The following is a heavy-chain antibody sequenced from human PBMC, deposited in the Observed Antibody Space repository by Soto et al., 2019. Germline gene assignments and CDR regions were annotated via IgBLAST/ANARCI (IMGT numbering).Heavy chain of an antibody. D-gene: IGHD2-2*01. Sequence: SETLSLTCAVYGGSFSNYHWSWIRQPPGKGLEWIGEINHWGSSNYNPSLKSRVTMSVDTSKSQFSLKLSSVTAADTAVYYCARGRQVAPAALFRRAGDYSLDVWGQGTTVTVSS. CDR3: ARGRQVAPAALFRRAGDYSLDV. CDR1: GGSFSNYH. V-gene: IGHV4-34*01. J-gene: IGHJ6*02. CDR2: INHWGSS.